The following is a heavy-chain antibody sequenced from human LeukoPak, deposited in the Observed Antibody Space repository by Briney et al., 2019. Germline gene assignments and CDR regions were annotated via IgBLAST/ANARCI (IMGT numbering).Heavy chain of an antibody. CDR2: ISPYNGNT. V-gene: IGHV1-18*01. CDR1: GYTFTSYG. Sequence: ASVKVSCKASGYTFTSYGISWVRQAPGQGLEWMGWISPYNGNTNYAQKLQGRVTMTTDTSTSTAYMELWSLRSDDTAVYYCARDYDSSGYSPQSNSGYWGQGTLVTVSS. D-gene: IGHD3-22*01. CDR3: ARDYDSSGYSPQSNSGY. J-gene: IGHJ4*02.